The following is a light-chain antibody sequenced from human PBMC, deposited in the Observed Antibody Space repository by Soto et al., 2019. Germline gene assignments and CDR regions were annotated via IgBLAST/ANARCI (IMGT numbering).Light chain of an antibody. CDR1: QSISSW. Sequence: DIQMTQSRSTLSSSVGDRVTITCRASQSISSWLAWYQQKPGKAPKLLIYDASSLQSGVPSRFSGSGSETDFTLTISSLQPEDFATYSCQQSYSTTWTFGQGTKVDI. CDR3: QQSYSTTWT. J-gene: IGKJ1*01. V-gene: IGKV1-39*01. CDR2: DAS.